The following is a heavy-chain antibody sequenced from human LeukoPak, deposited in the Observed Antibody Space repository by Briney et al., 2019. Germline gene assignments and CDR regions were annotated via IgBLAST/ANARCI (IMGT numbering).Heavy chain of an antibody. CDR1: GYTFTGYY. D-gene: IGHD6-13*01. CDR2: INPNSGGT. V-gene: IGHV1-2*02. J-gene: IGHJ6*03. Sequence: VASVKVSCKASGYTFTGYYKHWVRQAPGQGLEWMGWINPNSGGTNYAQKFQGRVTMTRDTSISTAYMELSRLRSDDTAVYYCARDVFSSSFYYYYYYMDVWGKGTTVTVSS. CDR3: ARDVFSSSFYYYYYYMDV.